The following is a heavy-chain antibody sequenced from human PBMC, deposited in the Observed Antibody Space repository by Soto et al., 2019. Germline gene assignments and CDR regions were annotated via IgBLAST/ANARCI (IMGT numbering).Heavy chain of an antibody. Sequence: QVQLQESGPGLVKPSETLSLTCTVSGGSVSSGSYYWSWIRQPPGKGLEWIGYIYYSGSTNYNPSLKSRVTISVDTSKTQFSLKLSSVTAADTAVYYCAREPTVTYTAYFDYWGQGTLVTVSS. D-gene: IGHD4-17*01. CDR3: AREPTVTYTAYFDY. CDR2: IYYSGST. J-gene: IGHJ4*02. CDR1: GGSVSSGSYY. V-gene: IGHV4-61*01.